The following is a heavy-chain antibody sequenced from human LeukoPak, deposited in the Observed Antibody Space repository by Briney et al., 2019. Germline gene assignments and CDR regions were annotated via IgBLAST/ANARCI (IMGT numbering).Heavy chain of an antibody. V-gene: IGHV3-23*01. Sequence: PGGSLRLSCAASGFSFSSYAMSWVRQAPGKGLEWVSAIRGSGVGTYYADSVTGRFTISRDNSKNTLYMQMNSLRGEDTAVYYCAKNTPPARGYFDSWGQGTLVTVSS. J-gene: IGHJ4*02. D-gene: IGHD2-2*01. CDR1: GFSFSSYA. CDR3: AKNTPPARGYFDS. CDR2: IRGSGVGT.